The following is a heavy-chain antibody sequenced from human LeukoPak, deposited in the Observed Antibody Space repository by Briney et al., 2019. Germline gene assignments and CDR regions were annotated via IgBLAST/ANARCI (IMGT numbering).Heavy chain of an antibody. J-gene: IGHJ4*02. CDR1: RFTFSSYA. D-gene: IGHD5-24*01. CDR2: ISGSGGSA. Sequence: PGGSLRLSCEASRFTFSSYAMGWVRQAPGKGLEWVSVISGSGGSAYYADSVKGRFTISRDNSKNTLYLQVNSLRAEDTAVYYCAKLGTWLQYPFDFWGQGTLVTVSS. V-gene: IGHV3-23*01. CDR3: AKLGTWLQYPFDF.